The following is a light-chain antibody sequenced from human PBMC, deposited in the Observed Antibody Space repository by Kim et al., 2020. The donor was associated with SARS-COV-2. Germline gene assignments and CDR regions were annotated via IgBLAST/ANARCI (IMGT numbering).Light chain of an antibody. CDR2: DVS. CDR1: SSDVGGYNY. V-gene: IGLV2-14*03. J-gene: IGLJ1*01. Sequence: QSLTISCTETSSDVGGYNYVSWYQQHPGKAPKLMIYDVSNRPSGVSNRFSGSKSGNTASLTISGLQAEDEADYYCSSYTSSSTLHVFGTGTKVTVL. CDR3: SSYTSSSTLHV.